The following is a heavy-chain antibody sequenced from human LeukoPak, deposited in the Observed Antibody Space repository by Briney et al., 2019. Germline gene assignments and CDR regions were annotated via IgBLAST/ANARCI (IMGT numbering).Heavy chain of an antibody. J-gene: IGHJ4*02. CDR3: ARDGDGLIFPTDS. CDR2: INAGNGNT. V-gene: IGHV1-3*01. CDR1: GYTFTSYG. Sequence: ASVKVSCKASGYTFTSYGMHWVRQAPGQRLEWMGWINAGNGNTKYSQKFQGRVTITRDTSASTAYMELSSLRSEDTAVYYCARDGDGLIFPTDSRGQGTLVTVSS. D-gene: IGHD2-21*01.